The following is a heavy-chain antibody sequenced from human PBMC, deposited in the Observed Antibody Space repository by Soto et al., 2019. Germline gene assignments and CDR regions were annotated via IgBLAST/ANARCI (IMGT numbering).Heavy chain of an antibody. CDR2: IIPIFGTA. V-gene: IGHV1-69*13. Sequence: SVKVSCKASGGTFSSYAISWVRQAPGQGLEWMGGIIPIFGTANYAQKFQGRVTITADESTSTAYMELSSLRSEDTAVYYCASAAAGTTRYFQHWGQGTLVTVSS. CDR1: GGTFSSYA. D-gene: IGHD6-13*01. CDR3: ASAAAGTTRYFQH. J-gene: IGHJ1*01.